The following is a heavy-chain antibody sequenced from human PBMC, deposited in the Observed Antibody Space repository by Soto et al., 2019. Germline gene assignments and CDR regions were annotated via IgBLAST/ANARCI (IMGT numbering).Heavy chain of an antibody. Sequence: GGSLKIPCKGPGYTFTDYWIGWVRQLPGKGLEWMGIIYPGDSDTRYSPPFQGHVTITVDKSTSTAYLQWNTLKASDTAMYYCARHLSNFRYYYYAMAVWGQGTTVTSP. D-gene: IGHD4-4*01. J-gene: IGHJ6*02. CDR3: ARHLSNFRYYYYAMAV. V-gene: IGHV5-51*01. CDR2: IYPGDSDT. CDR1: GYTFTDYW.